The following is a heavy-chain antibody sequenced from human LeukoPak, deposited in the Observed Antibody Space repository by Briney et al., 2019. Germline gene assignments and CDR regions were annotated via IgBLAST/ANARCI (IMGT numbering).Heavy chain of an antibody. CDR2: ISAHNGNT. CDR1: GYTFTSYG. CDR3: ARDGGRFGESDYYYYGMDV. D-gene: IGHD3-10*01. V-gene: IGHV1-18*01. Sequence: ASVKVSCKASGYTFTSYGISWVRQAPGQGLEWMGWISAHNGNTNYAQKLQGRVTMTTDTSTSTAYMELRSLRSDDTAVYYCARDGGRFGESDYYYYGMDVWGQGTTVTVSS. J-gene: IGHJ6*02.